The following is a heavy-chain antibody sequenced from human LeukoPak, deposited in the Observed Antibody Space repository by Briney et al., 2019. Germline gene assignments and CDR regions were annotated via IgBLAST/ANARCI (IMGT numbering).Heavy chain of an antibody. Sequence: GGSLRLSCAASGFTFSSYSMNWVRQAPGKGLKWVSSISSSSSYIYYADSVKGRFTISRDNAKNSLYLQMNSLRAEDTAVYYCARVEALQRWLQLSMHWDYYYGMDVWGQGTTVTVSS. D-gene: IGHD5-24*01. CDR3: ARVEALQRWLQLSMHWDYYYGMDV. J-gene: IGHJ6*02. CDR2: ISSSSSYI. V-gene: IGHV3-21*01. CDR1: GFTFSSYS.